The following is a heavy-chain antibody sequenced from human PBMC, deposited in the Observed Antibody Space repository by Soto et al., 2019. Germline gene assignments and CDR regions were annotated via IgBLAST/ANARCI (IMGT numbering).Heavy chain of an antibody. J-gene: IGHJ6*02. CDR1: GGSFSGYY. V-gene: IGHV4-34*01. CDR2: INHSGST. Sequence: SETLSLTCAVYGGSFSGYYWSWIRQPPGKGLEWIGEINHSGSTNYNPSLKSRVTISVDTSKNQFSLKLSSVTAADTAVYYCARGNPPPALRYFDWYAPCCMDVWCQGTTVT. CDR3: ARGNPPPALRYFDWYAPCCMDV. D-gene: IGHD3-9*01.